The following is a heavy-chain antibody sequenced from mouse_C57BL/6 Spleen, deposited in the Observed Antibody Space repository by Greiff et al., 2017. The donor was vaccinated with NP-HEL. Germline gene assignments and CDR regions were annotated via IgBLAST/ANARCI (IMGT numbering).Heavy chain of an antibody. CDR2: IYPGDGDT. D-gene: IGHD1-1*01. Sequence: QVQLQQSGPELVKPGASVKISCKASGYAFSSSWMNWVKQRPGKGLEWIGRIYPGDGDTNYNGKFKGKATLTADKSSSTAYMQLSSRTSEDSAVYFCARGGYYGSSRYFDVWGTGTTVTVSS. CDR3: ARGGYYGSSRYFDV. CDR1: GYAFSSSW. V-gene: IGHV1-82*01. J-gene: IGHJ1*03.